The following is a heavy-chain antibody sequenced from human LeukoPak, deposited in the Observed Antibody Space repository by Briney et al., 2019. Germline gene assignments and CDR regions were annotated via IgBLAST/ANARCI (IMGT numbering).Heavy chain of an antibody. D-gene: IGHD2-21*02. Sequence: ASVKVSCKASGYTFTSYYMHWVRQAPGQGLEWMGIINPSGGSTRYAQKFQGRVTMTRDMSTSTVYMELSSLRSEDTAVYYCARAGIVVVTGGGAFDIWGQGTTVIVSS. CDR3: ARAGIVVVTGGGAFDI. V-gene: IGHV1-46*01. CDR2: INPSGGST. CDR1: GYTFTSYY. J-gene: IGHJ3*02.